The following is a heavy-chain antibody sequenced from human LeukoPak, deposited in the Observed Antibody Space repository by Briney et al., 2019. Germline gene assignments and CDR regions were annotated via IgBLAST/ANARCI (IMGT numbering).Heavy chain of an antibody. CDR2: IYNGYNT. V-gene: IGHV3-66*01. J-gene: IGHJ4*02. CDR3: ARASQWLAFDD. CDR1: GFTVSSHH. Sequence: GGSLRLSCAASGFTVSSHHMGWVRQAPGKGLEWVSVIYNGYNTNYADSVKGRFTISRDNSKNTLDLQMSSLRVDDTAVYFCARASQWLAFDDWGQGTLVTVSS. D-gene: IGHD6-19*01.